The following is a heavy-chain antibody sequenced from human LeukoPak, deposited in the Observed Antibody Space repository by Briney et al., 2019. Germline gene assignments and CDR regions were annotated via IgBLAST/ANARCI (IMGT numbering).Heavy chain of an antibody. D-gene: IGHD6-6*01. CDR3: ARWDSSSGDAFDI. J-gene: IGHJ3*02. V-gene: IGHV1-2*06. CDR1: GYTFTGYY. CDR2: INPNSGST. Sequence: ASVKVSCKASGYTFTGYYMHWVRQATGQGLEWMGRINPNSGSTDYAQKLQGRVTMTRDTSTSTAYMELRSLRSDDTAVYYCARWDSSSGDAFDIWGQGTMVTVSS.